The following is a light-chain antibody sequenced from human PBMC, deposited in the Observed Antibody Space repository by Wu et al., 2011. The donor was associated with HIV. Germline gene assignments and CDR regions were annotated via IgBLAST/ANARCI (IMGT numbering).Light chain of an antibody. V-gene: IGKV3D-15*01. CDR3: QQYHNWPPLT. CDR1: QTVSKSN. CDR2: DAS. J-gene: IGKJ4*01. Sequence: EIVLTQSPGTVSLSPGERATLSCRASQTVSKSNLAWYQQKPGQAPRLLIHDASNRATGIPARFSGSGSGTEFSVTISSVQSEDFAVYYCQQYHNWPPLTFGGGPRWRSN.